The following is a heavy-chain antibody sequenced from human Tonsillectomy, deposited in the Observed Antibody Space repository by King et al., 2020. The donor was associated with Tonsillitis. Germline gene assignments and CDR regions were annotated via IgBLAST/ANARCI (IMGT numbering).Heavy chain of an antibody. CDR2: IKGDGSRK. Sequence: VQLVESGGDLVQPEGSLRLSCAASGFTFSNYWMSWVRQATGKGLEWVADIKGDGSRKYYVDSVKGRFTISRDNAKNSLYLQMNSLRAEDTALYYCARDDGSSPSSFDYWGQGTLVTVSS. D-gene: IGHD6-13*01. CDR1: GFTFSNYW. CDR3: ARDDGSSPSSFDY. J-gene: IGHJ4*02. V-gene: IGHV3-7*03.